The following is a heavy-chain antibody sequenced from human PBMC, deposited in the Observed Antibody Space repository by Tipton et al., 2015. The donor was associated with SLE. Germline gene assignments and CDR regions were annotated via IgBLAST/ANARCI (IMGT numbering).Heavy chain of an antibody. CDR1: GYTFTSYA. V-gene: IGHV7-4-1*02. CDR2: INTNTGNP. D-gene: IGHD3-3*01. Sequence: QSGPEVKKPGASVKVSCKASGYTFTSYAMNWVRQAPGQGLEWMGWINTNTGNPTYAQGFTGRFVFSLDTSVSTAYLQISSLKAEDTAVYYCARGPPFFGVPHYYYYYGMDVWGHGTTVTVSS. CDR3: ARGPPFFGVPHYYYYYGMDV. J-gene: IGHJ6*02.